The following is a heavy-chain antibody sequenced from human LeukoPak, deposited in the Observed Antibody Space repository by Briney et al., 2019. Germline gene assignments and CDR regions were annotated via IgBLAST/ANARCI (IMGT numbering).Heavy chain of an antibody. CDR1: GFIFRDYA. J-gene: IGHJ4*02. V-gene: IGHV3-23*01. CDR3: AKASWVSSADAVL. CDR2: LRGDGET. Sequence: GGSLRLSCVASGFIFRDYAMSWVRQTPAGGLEWVSSLRGDGETFYTDSMKGRFTLSRDHSRNTVYLQLSNLRVEDTAVYYCAKASWVSSADAVLWGQGTLVTVS. D-gene: IGHD3-16*01.